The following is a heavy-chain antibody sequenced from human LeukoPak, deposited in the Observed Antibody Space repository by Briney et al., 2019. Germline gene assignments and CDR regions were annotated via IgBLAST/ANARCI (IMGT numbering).Heavy chain of an antibody. V-gene: IGHV4-38-2*02. D-gene: IGHD5-24*01. CDR2: IYHSGST. CDR1: GYSISSGYY. CDR3: ARDSNMATIWGIDY. J-gene: IGHJ4*02. Sequence: SETLSLTCTVSGYSISSGYYWGWIRQPPGKGLEWIGSIYHSGSTYYNPSLKSRVTISVDTSKNQFSLKLSSVTAADPAVYYCARDSNMATIWGIDYWGQGTLVTVSS.